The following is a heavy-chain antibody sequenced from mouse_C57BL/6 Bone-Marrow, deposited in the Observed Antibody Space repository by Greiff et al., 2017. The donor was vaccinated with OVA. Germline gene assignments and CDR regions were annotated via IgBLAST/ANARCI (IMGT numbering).Heavy chain of an antibody. D-gene: IGHD2-4*01. J-gene: IGHJ3*01. CDR1: GYAFSSSW. CDR3: ARAIIYYDYDGWFAY. Sequence: QVQLQQSGPELVKPGASVKISCKASGYAFSSSWMNWVKQRPGKGLEWIGRIYPGDGDTNYNGKFKGKATLTADKSSSTAYMQLSSLTSEDSAVYSCARAIIYYDYDGWFAYWGQGTLVTVSA. CDR2: IYPGDGDT. V-gene: IGHV1-82*01.